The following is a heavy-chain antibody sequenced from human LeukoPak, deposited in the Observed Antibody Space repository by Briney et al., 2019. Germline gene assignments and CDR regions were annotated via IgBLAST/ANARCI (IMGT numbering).Heavy chain of an antibody. D-gene: IGHD6-13*01. V-gene: IGHV3-43*02. Sequence: AGGSLRLSCAASGFNFDAYAMHWVRQAPGKGLQWISLISAGGGSTYYADSVKGRFTISRDNSRNSLYLQMNSLTTEDTAFYYCAKAKAGTIVWYGRWAIGLFDYWGQGTLLTASS. J-gene: IGHJ4*02. CDR2: ISAGGGST. CDR3: AKAKAGTIVWYGRWAIGLFDY. CDR1: GFNFDAYA.